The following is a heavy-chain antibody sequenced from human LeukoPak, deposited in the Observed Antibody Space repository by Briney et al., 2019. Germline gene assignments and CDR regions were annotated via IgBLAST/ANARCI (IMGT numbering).Heavy chain of an antibody. D-gene: IGHD3-3*01. J-gene: IGHJ4*02. V-gene: IGHV3-23*01. CDR3: AKFTKFDFWSDYSPES. CDR1: GFTFNIQA. Sequence: GGSLRLSCAASGFTFNIQAMSWVRQAPGKGLEWVSVISGDGGVIFDGDSVKGRFTSSRDNSNNNLYLQMNSLRVADTAVYYCAKFTKFDFWSDYSPESWGQGTLVTVSS. CDR2: ISGDGGVI.